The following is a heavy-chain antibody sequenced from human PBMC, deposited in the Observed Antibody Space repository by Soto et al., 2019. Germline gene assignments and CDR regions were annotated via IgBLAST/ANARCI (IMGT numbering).Heavy chain of an antibody. Sequence: QTGGSLRLSRAASGFTFRSYVIHWGRPAPRKGLEWVAVIWYDGSNTYYVDSVKGRFTISRDNSQNTLCLQMDSLRAEDTAVYYCARDLSQSSSFGYFDYWGQGTPVTVSS. CDR1: GFTFRSYV. J-gene: IGHJ4*02. CDR2: IWYDGSNT. D-gene: IGHD6-6*01. V-gene: IGHV3-33*01. CDR3: ARDLSQSSSFGYFDY.